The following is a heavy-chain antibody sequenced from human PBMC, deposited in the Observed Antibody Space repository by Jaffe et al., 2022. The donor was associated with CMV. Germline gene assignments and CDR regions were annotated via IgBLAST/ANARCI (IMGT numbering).Heavy chain of an antibody. CDR1: GFNFDEYA. V-gene: IGHV3-9*01. CDR3: ARGLQWDLLNRNWFDP. D-gene: IGHD1-26*01. CDR2: INWNSGSI. J-gene: IGHJ5*02. Sequence: EVQLVESGGGLVQPGRSLRLSCVASGFNFDEYAMIWARQAPGKGLEWVSSINWNSGSIYYADSVKGRFTISRDNAKNSLYLQMNSLRTDDTALYFCARGLQWDLLNRNWFDPWGQGTLVTVSS.